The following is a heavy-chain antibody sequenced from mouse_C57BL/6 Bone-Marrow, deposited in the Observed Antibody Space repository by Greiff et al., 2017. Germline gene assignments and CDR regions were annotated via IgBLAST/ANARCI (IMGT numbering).Heavy chain of an antibody. J-gene: IGHJ3*01. CDR2: IDPENGDT. CDR1: GFNIKDDY. CDR3: TTGWDWFAY. D-gene: IGHD4-1*01. Sequence: VQLQQSGAELVRPGASVKLSCTASGFNIKDDYMHWVKQRPEQGLEWIGWIDPENGDTEYASKFQGKATITADTSSNTAYLQPSSLTSEDTAVYYCTTGWDWFAYWGQGTLVTVSA. V-gene: IGHV14-4*01.